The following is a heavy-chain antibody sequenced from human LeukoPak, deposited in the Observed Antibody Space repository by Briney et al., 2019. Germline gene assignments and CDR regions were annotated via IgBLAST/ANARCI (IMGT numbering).Heavy chain of an antibody. CDR1: GYTFTGYY. CDR2: INPNSGGT. V-gene: IGHV1-2*02. Sequence: ASVKVSCKASGYTFTGYYMHWVRQAPGQGLEWVGWINPNSGGTNYAQKFQGRVTMTRDTSISTAYMELRSLRSDDAAVYYCAVGARAMDAFDIWGQGTMVTVSS. CDR3: AVGARAMDAFDI. D-gene: IGHD2-2*01. J-gene: IGHJ3*02.